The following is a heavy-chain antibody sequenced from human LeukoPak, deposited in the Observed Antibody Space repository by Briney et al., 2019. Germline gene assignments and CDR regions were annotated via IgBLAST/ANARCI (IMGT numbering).Heavy chain of an antibody. CDR3: ARIHCGGDCYFN. CDR2: INSDGFST. Sequence: GSLRLSCAASGFTFSSYWMHWVRQPPGKGLVWVSRINSDGFSTSYADSVKGRFTISRDNAKNTLYLQMNSLRAEDTAVYYCARIHCGGDCYFNWGQGTLVTVSS. CDR1: GFTFSSYW. J-gene: IGHJ1*01. V-gene: IGHV3-74*01. D-gene: IGHD2-21*02.